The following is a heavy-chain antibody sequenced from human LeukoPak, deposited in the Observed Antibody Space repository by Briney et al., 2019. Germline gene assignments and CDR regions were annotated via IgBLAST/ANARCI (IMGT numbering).Heavy chain of an antibody. V-gene: IGHV3-23*01. Sequence: GGSLRLSCAASGFTFRNYAVSWVRQAPGKGLEWVSAISGSGGDTYYADSVKGRFTISRDNSKNTVYLQLNSLSTEDTALYYCAKTTTGYSSGRYPGWPVDYWGQGTLFTVSS. CDR1: GFTFRNYA. CDR3: AKTTTGYSSGRYPGWPVDY. CDR2: ISGSGGDT. J-gene: IGHJ4*02. D-gene: IGHD6-19*01.